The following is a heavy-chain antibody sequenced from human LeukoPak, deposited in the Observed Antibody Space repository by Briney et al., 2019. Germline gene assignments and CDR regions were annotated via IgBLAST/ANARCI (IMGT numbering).Heavy chain of an antibody. Sequence: ASVKVSCKASGYTFTSYGISWVRQAPGQGLEWMGIINPSGGSTSYAQKLQGRVTMTTDTSTSTAYMELRSLRSDDTAVYYCARVRLGELEYYFDYWGQGTLVTVSS. CDR1: GYTFTSYG. CDR3: ARVRLGELEYYFDY. D-gene: IGHD3-16*01. V-gene: IGHV1-18*01. J-gene: IGHJ4*02. CDR2: INPSGGST.